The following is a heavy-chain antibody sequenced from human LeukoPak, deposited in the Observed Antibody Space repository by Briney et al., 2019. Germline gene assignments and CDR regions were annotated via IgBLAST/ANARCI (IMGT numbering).Heavy chain of an antibody. D-gene: IGHD5-12*01. CDR2: IYYSGNT. J-gene: IGHJ4*02. CDR3: ARQPPGLRLSTFNY. V-gene: IGHV4-39*01. CDR1: GASISSSSYH. Sequence: SETLSLTCTVSGASISSSSYHWGWIRQPPGKGLEWIGSIYYSGNTYYNPSLKNRVTISVDTSKNQFSLKLTSVTAADTAVYYCARQPPGLRLSTFNYWGQGTLVTVSS.